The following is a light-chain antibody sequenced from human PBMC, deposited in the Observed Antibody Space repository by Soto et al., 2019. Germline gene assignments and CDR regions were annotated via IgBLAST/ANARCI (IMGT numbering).Light chain of an antibody. Sequence: DIQMTQSPSSLSASVGDRVTITCRASQSISSYLNWYQQKPGKAPKLLIYAASRLQSGVPSRFSGSGSGTDFTLTISSLQPEDFATYYCQQSYSTPLTFGPGNKVDIK. V-gene: IGKV1-39*01. CDR1: QSISSY. J-gene: IGKJ3*01. CDR2: AAS. CDR3: QQSYSTPLT.